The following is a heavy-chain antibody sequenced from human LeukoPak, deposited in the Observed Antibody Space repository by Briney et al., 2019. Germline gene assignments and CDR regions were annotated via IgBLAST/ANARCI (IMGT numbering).Heavy chain of an antibody. CDR1: VGSISSYY. CDR2: IYYSGST. CDR3: ARDVLLSY. V-gene: IGHV4-59*01. Sequence: SESLSLTCTVSVGSISSYYWSWIRQPPWKGLEWIGYIYYSGSTNYNPSLKSRVTISVDTSKNQFSLRLSSVTAADTAVYYCARDVLLSYWGQGTLVTVSS. J-gene: IGHJ4*02. D-gene: IGHD3-10*01.